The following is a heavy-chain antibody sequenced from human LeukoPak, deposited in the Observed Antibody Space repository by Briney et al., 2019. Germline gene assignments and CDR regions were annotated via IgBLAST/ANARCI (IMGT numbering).Heavy chain of an antibody. D-gene: IGHD2-21*02. V-gene: IGHV4-59*01. CDR2: IYYSGST. J-gene: IGHJ4*02. CDR3: ARDLGDPLRDY. Sequence: SETLSLTCTVFGGSISSYYWSWIRQPPGKGLEWIGYIYYSGSTNYDPSLKSRVTISVDTSKNQFSLKLSSVTAADTAVYYCARDLGDPLRDYWGQGTLATVSS. CDR1: GGSISSYY.